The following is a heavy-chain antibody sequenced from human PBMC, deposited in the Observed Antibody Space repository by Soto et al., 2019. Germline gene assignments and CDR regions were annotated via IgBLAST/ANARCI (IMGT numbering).Heavy chain of an antibody. CDR1: GYTFTSYY. J-gene: IGHJ4*02. CDR2: INPSGGST. CDR3: ARDGPFGFRGSSGYYELLNYFDY. D-gene: IGHD3-22*01. Sequence: ASVKVSCKASGYTFTSYYMHWVRQAPGQGLEWMGIINPSGGSTSYAQKFQGRVTMTRDTSTSTVYMELSSLRSEDTAVYYCARDGPFGFRGSSGYYELLNYFDYWGQGTLVTVSS. V-gene: IGHV1-46*01.